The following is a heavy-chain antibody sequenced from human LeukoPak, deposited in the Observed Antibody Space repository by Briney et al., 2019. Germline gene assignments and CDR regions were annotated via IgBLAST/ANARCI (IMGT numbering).Heavy chain of an antibody. CDR3: ARDPVGSSGHGDYYYYYMGV. CDR1: GYSFTGHY. J-gene: IGHJ6*03. CDR2: INPNSGGT. D-gene: IGHD6-13*01. Sequence: ASVKVSCKASGYSFTGHYMHWVRQAPGQGLEWMGWINPNSGGTNYAQKFQGRVTMTRDTSISTAYMELSRLRSDDTAVYYCARDPVGSSGHGDYYYYYMGVWGKGTTVTVSS. V-gene: IGHV1-2*02.